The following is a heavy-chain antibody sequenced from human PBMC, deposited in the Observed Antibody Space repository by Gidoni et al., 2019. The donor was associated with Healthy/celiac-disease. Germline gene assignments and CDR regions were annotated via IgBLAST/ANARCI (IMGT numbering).Heavy chain of an antibody. V-gene: IGHV3-11*06. CDR1: GFTFSDYY. CDR2: ISSSSSYT. Sequence: HVQLVESGVGFVKPGGSLRLSCAASGFTFSDYYMSWIRQAPGKGLEWVSYISSSSSYTNYADSVKGRFTISRDNAKNSLYLQMNSLRAEDTAVYYCTTMVRGVIPWFDPWGQGTLVTVSS. J-gene: IGHJ5*02. D-gene: IGHD3-10*01. CDR3: TTMVRGVIPWFDP.